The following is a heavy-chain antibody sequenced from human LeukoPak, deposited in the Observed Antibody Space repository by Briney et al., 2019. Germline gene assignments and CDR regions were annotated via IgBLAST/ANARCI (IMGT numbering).Heavy chain of an antibody. J-gene: IGHJ5*02. D-gene: IGHD6-13*01. CDR3: ARALSRSSSWEFDP. CDR1: GGSISGYY. V-gene: IGHV4-4*07. CDR2: IYASEFT. Sequence: PSETLSLTCTVSGGSISGYYWSWIRQSAGKGLELIGRIYASEFTNYNPSLKSRVIMSVDTSKNQFPLKLNSVTAADTAVYYCARALSRSSSWEFDPWGQGILVTVSS.